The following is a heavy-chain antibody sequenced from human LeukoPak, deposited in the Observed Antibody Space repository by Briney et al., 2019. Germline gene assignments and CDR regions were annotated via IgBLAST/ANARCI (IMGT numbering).Heavy chain of an antibody. CDR2: IYHSGST. D-gene: IGHD6-13*01. CDR3: ATGYSSTWCYFDY. Sequence: SETLSLTCTVSGDSLCSYYWSWIRQPPGKGLEWIGYIYHSGSTNYNPSLKSRVTISADTSKDQFSLKLASVTAADTAVYYCATGYSSTWCYFDYWGQGTLVTVSS. J-gene: IGHJ4*02. V-gene: IGHV4-59*01. CDR1: GDSLCSYY.